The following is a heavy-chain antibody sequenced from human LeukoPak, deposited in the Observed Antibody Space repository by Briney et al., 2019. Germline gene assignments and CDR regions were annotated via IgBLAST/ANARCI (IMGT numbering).Heavy chain of an antibody. CDR3: ARVYQSAEYYFDY. Sequence: PSETLSLTCTVSGGSIDSYYWSWIRQPPGKGLEWIGYIYYKGRTEYHPSLKSRVTISLDTSKNQFSLKLTSVTAADTAVYYCARVYQSAEYYFDYWGQGNLVSVSS. D-gene: IGHD2-2*01. V-gene: IGHV4-59*01. J-gene: IGHJ4*02. CDR2: IYYKGRT. CDR1: GGSIDSYY.